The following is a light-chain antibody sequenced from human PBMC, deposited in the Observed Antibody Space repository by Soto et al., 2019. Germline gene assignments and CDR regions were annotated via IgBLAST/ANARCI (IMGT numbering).Light chain of an antibody. CDR2: GNS. CDR1: SSNIGAGYD. CDR3: QSYDSSLSGSGV. V-gene: IGLV1-40*01. Sequence: QSVLTQPPSVSGAPGQRVTISCTGSSSNIGAGYDVHWYQQLPGTAPKLLIYGNSNRPSGVPDRFSGSKSGTSASLAITGLQAEDEADYYSQSYDSSLSGSGVFGTGTKLTVL. J-gene: IGLJ1*01.